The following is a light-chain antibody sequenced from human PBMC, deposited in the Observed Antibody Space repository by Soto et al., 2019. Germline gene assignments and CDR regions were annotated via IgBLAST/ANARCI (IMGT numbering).Light chain of an antibody. J-gene: IGKJ1*01. CDR2: DAS. CDR3: KQRSNWPQT. Sequence: EIVFTHSPSTLSLSPGERATRQRTPSQSVSSYLAWYQQKPGQAPRLLIYDASNRATGIPARFSGSGSGTDFTLTISSLEPEDFAVYSCKQRSNWPQTFGQGTKVDIK. V-gene: IGKV3-11*01. CDR1: QSVSSY.